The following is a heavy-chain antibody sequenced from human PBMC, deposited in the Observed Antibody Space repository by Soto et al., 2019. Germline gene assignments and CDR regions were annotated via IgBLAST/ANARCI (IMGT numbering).Heavy chain of an antibody. CDR2: ISSGASTI. CDR1: GFIFNDYY. V-gene: IGHV3-11*01. J-gene: IGHJ6*02. D-gene: IGHD3-22*01. CDR3: ARDLKAVVNHIHYNHHGLDV. Sequence: PGGSLRLSCAASGFIFNDYYMSWIRQAPGKGLEWVAYISSGASTISYADSVKGRFTISRDNTKNLLYLQMNSLRAEDTAVYYCARDLKAVVNHIHYNHHGLDVWGQGTTVTVSS.